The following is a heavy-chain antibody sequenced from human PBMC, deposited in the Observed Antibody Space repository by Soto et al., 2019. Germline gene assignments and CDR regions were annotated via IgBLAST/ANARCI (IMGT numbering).Heavy chain of an antibody. J-gene: IGHJ4*02. Sequence: QVQLQESGPGLVKPSQTLSLTCTVSGGSISSGGYYWSWIRQHPGKGLEWIGYIYYSGSTYYNPSHKSGVTISVDTYKNQISLKLSSVTAADTAVYYCARGCAGDYIDYWGQGTLVTVSS. CDR3: ARGCAGDYIDY. CDR1: GGSISSGGYY. V-gene: IGHV4-31*03. D-gene: IGHD4-17*01. CDR2: IYYSGST.